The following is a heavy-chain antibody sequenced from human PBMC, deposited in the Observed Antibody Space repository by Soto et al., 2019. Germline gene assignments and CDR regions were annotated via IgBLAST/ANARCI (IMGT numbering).Heavy chain of an antibody. CDR2: IYWDDDN. V-gene: IGHV2-5*02. CDR3: AHIVVAGLGYYFDY. J-gene: IGHJ4*02. D-gene: IGHD6-19*01. CDR1: GFSLSSTRMA. Sequence: QITLKESGPTLVKPTQTLTLTCTFSGFSLSSTRMAVGWIRQPPGKALEWLALIYWDDDNRYSPFLNSRLTIXTXTXXNQVVLTMSNMDPGDTARYYCAHIVVAGLGYYFDYWGQGTLVTVSS.